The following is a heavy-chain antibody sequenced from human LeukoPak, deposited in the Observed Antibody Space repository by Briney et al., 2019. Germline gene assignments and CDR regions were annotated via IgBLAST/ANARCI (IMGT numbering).Heavy chain of an antibody. Sequence: PGGSLKLSCAASGFTFSSYAMSWIRQPPGKGLQWIAYVYSSGSTNYNPSLKSRVTISVDTFKNQFSLRLSSVTAADTAVYYCARGRCTSTMCYAGDFDIDVWGQGTTVTVSS. J-gene: IGHJ6*02. D-gene: IGHD2-2*01. CDR3: ARGRCTSTMCYAGDFDIDV. CDR2: VYSSGST. V-gene: IGHV4-59*01. CDR1: GFTFSSYA.